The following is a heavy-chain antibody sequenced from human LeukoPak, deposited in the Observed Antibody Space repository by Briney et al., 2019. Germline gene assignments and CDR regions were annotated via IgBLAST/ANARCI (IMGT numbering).Heavy chain of an antibody. CDR3: ARDRGAWWFDP. D-gene: IGHD3-10*01. CDR1: GGSISSYY. V-gene: IGHV4-59*01. CDR2: IYYSGST. J-gene: IGHJ5*02. Sequence: SETLSLTCTVSGGSISSYYWSWIRQPPAKGLEWIGYIYYSGSTNYNPSLKSRVTISVDTSKNQFSLKLSSVTAADTAVYYCARDRGAWWFDPWGQGTLVTVSS.